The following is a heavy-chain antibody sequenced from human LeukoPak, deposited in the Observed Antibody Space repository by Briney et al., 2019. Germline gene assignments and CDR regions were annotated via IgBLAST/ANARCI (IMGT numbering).Heavy chain of an antibody. CDR2: IIPIFGTT. D-gene: IGHD5-12*01. V-gene: IGHV1-69*05. CDR1: GGTFSSHA. CDR3: ARGDSGYDYGFDN. Sequence: TVKVSCKASGGTFSSHAISWVRQAPGQGLEWVGGIIPIFGTTNYAQKFQGRVTITTDESTSTGYMELRSLRSDDTAVYYCARGDSGYDYGFDNWGQGTLVTVSS. J-gene: IGHJ4*02.